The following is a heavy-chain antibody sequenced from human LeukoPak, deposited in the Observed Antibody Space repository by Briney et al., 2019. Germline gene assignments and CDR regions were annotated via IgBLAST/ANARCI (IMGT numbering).Heavy chain of an antibody. V-gene: IGHV4-4*07. CDR1: GGSVSSYY. CDR2: ICTSGST. CDR3: AGYSSGWYPSTPFDY. Sequence: SETLSLTCTVSGGSVSSYYWSWIRQPAGKGLEWIGRICTSGSTNYNPSLKSRVTMSVDTSKNQFSLKLSSVTAADTAVYYCAGYSSGWYPSTPFDYWGQGTLVTVSS. D-gene: IGHD6-19*01. J-gene: IGHJ4*02.